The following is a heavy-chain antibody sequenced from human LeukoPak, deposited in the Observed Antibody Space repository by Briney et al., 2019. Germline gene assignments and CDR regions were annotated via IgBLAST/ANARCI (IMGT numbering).Heavy chain of an antibody. CDR1: GYTFTSYG. CDR2: IIPIFGTA. V-gene: IGHV1-69*05. CDR3: ATDSSPPAIRRLTGLYYFDY. D-gene: IGHD6-13*01. Sequence: GASVKVSCKASGYTFTSYGISWVRQAPGQGLEWMGGIIPIFGTANYAQKFQGRVTITTDESTSTAYMELSSLRSEDTAVYYCATDSSPPAIRRLTGLYYFDYWGQGTLVTVSS. J-gene: IGHJ4*02.